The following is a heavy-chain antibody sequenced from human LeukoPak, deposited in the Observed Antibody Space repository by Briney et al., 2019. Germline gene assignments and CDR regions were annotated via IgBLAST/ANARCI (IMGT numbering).Heavy chain of an antibody. CDR3: ARASGREVEVNFDY. V-gene: IGHV1-2*06. J-gene: IGHJ4*02. Sequence: ASEKVSCKASGYTFTGYYMHWVRQAPGQGLEWMGRINPNSGGTNYAQKFQGRVTMTRDTPISTAYMELSRLRSDDTAVYYCARASGREVEVNFDYWGQGTLVTVSS. CDR2: INPNSGGT. CDR1: GYTFTGYY. D-gene: IGHD5-12*01.